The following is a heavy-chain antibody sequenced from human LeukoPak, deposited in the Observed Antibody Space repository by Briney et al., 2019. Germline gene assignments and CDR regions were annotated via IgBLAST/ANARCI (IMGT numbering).Heavy chain of an antibody. V-gene: IGHV3-23*01. CDR1: GFTFSSYA. CDR2: ISGSGGST. CDR3: ARAGQSDY. J-gene: IGHJ4*02. Sequence: GGSLRLSCAASGFTFSSYAMSWVRQAPGKGLEWVSAISGSGGSTYYADSVKGRFTTSRDNAKNSLFLQVNSLRAEDTAVYYCARAGQSDYWGQGTLVTVSS.